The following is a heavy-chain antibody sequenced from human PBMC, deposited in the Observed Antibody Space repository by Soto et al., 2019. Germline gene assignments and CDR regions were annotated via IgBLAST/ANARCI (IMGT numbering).Heavy chain of an antibody. CDR1: GFTFSSYW. CDR3: AREIVRTTEEVVRFDP. CDR2: IKQDGSEK. D-gene: IGHD4-17*01. J-gene: IGHJ5*02. Sequence: GGSLRLSCAASGFTFSSYWMSWVRQAPGKGLEWVANIKQDGSEKYYLNSVKGRFTISRDNAKNSLYLQMNSQRAEDTAVDYCAREIVRTTEEVVRFDPWGQGTLVTVSS. V-gene: IGHV3-7*01.